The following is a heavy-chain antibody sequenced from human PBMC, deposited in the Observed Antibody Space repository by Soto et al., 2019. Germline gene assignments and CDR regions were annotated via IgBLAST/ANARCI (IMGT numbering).Heavy chain of an antibody. Sequence: PGGSLRLSCAASGFTFSSYGMHWVRQAPGKGLEWVAVIWYDGSNKYYADSVKGRFTISRDNSKNTLYLQMNSLRAEDTAVYYCARDRVAVAGTDYGMDVWGQGTTVTVSS. J-gene: IGHJ6*02. D-gene: IGHD6-19*01. CDR1: GFTFSSYG. CDR2: IWYDGSNK. CDR3: ARDRVAVAGTDYGMDV. V-gene: IGHV3-33*01.